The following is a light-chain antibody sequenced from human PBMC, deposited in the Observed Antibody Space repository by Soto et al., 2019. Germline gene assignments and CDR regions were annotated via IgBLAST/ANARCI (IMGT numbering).Light chain of an antibody. CDR1: SSDVGGYNY. V-gene: IGLV2-14*03. Sequence: QSVLTQPASVSGSPGQSITISCTGTSSDVGGYNYVSWYQHHPGKAPKLVIYDVSNRPSGVSNRFSGSKSGNTASLTISGLQSEDEADYYCSSYTTSNTRQIVVGTGTKVTV. J-gene: IGLJ1*01. CDR2: DVS. CDR3: SSYTTSNTRQIV.